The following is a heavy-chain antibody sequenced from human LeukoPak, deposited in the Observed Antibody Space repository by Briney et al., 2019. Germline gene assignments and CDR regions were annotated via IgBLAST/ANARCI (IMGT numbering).Heavy chain of an antibody. J-gene: IGHJ5*02. CDR3: AGNRNALGDINWFDP. V-gene: IGHV4-59*11. CDR2: IFSSGKS. D-gene: IGHD2-8*01. Sequence: SETLSLTCTVSGDSINSHYWSWIRQPPGKGLEWIGYIFSSGKSNYNPSLKSRVAISVDTSKNQFSLKLGSVTAADTAVYYCAGNRNALGDINWFDPWGQGTLVTVSS. CDR1: GDSINSHY.